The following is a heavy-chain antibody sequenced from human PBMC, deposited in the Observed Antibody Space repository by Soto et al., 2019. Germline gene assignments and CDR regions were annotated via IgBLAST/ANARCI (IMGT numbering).Heavy chain of an antibody. CDR2: ISYDGSNK. Sequence: HPGGSLRLSCAASGFTFSSYGMHWVRQAPGKGLEWVAVISYDGSNKYYADSVKGRFTISRDNSKNTLYLQMNSLRAEDTAVYYFAKDFSTSNTAFDYWGQGTLVTVSS. J-gene: IGHJ4*02. D-gene: IGHD2-2*01. CDR3: AKDFSTSNTAFDY. V-gene: IGHV3-30*18. CDR1: GFTFSSYG.